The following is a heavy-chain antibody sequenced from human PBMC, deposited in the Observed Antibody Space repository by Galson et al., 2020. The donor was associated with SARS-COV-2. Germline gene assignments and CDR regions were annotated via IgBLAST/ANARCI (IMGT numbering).Heavy chain of an antibody. CDR2: ISGSGANT. CDR1: GFTFSSFA. V-gene: IGHV3-23*01. D-gene: IGHD2-21*01. J-gene: IGHJ4*02. CDR3: ARDRVFLGPGYFDY. Sequence: GGSLRLSCAASGFTFSSFAMSWVRQAPGKGLEWVSGISGSGANTFYADSVKGRFTISRDNSKNTLYLQMNSLRAEDTAVYYCARDRVFLGPGYFDYWGQGTLVTVSS.